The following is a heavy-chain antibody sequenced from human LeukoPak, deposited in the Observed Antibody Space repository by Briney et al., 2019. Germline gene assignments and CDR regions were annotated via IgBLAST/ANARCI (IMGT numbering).Heavy chain of an antibody. D-gene: IGHD2-15*01. CDR3: AKDREDCSGGSCYSYYFDY. Sequence: PGGSLRLSCAASGFTFSSYAMSWVRQAPGKGLEWVSAISGSGGGTYYADSVKGRFTISRDNSKNTLYLQMNSLRAEDTAVYYCAKDREDCSGGSCYSYYFDYWGQGTLVTVSS. V-gene: IGHV3-23*01. CDR2: ISGSGGGT. J-gene: IGHJ4*02. CDR1: GFTFSSYA.